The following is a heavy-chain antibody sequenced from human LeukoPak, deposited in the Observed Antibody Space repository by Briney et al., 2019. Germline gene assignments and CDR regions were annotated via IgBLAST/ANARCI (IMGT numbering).Heavy chain of an antibody. CDR2: IYWNDDK. CDR1: GFSLSTSGVG. J-gene: IGHJ3*02. CDR3: AHRKRQWELASGAFDI. Sequence: SGPTLVKPTQTLTLTCTFSGFSLSTSGVGVGWIRQLPVKALEWLALIYWNDDKRYSPSLKSRLTITKDTSKNQVVLTMTNMDPVDTATYYCAHRKRQWELASGAFDIWGQGTMVTVSS. V-gene: IGHV2-5*01. D-gene: IGHD1-26*01.